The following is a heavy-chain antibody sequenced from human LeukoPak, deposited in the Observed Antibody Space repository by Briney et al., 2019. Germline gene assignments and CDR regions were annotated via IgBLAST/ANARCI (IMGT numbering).Heavy chain of an antibody. D-gene: IGHD3-22*01. Sequence: GGSLRLSCVASGFNFNNYDLHWVRQAPGKGLEWVAFIKFHGHETFYADSVEGRFTFSRDNSRSTLYLQMNSLRAEDTAVYYCARGPFVGYDSSGYYYGVVGWFDPWGQGTLVTVSS. CDR1: GFNFNNYD. CDR2: IKFHGHET. J-gene: IGHJ5*02. CDR3: ARGPFVGYDSSGYYYGVVGWFDP. V-gene: IGHV3-30*02.